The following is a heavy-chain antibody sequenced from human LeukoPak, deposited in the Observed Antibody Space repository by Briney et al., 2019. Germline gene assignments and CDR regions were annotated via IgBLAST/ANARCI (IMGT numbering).Heavy chain of an antibody. Sequence: PGRSLRLSCAASGFTFSSYGMHWVRQAPGKGLEWVAVIWYDGSNKCYADSVKGRFTISRDNSKNTLYLQMNSLRAEDTAVYYCAKVTSWIQLWSLDYWGQGTLVTVSS. D-gene: IGHD5-18*01. CDR1: GFTFSSYG. CDR3: AKVTSWIQLWSLDY. V-gene: IGHV3-33*06. CDR2: IWYDGSNK. J-gene: IGHJ4*02.